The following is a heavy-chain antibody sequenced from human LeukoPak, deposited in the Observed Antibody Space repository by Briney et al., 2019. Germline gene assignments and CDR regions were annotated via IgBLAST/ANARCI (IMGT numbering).Heavy chain of an antibody. CDR3: AKGISAGIYYGMDV. Sequence: PGGSLRLSCAASGFTFSNFAMYWVRQAPGKGLEWVAVISYDGSNTFYADSVKGRFTISRDNSKSTLYLQMNSLRAEDTAIYYCAKGISAGIYYGMDVWGQGTTVTVSS. D-gene: IGHD6-13*01. V-gene: IGHV3-30*18. CDR1: GFTFSNFA. CDR2: ISYDGSNT. J-gene: IGHJ6*02.